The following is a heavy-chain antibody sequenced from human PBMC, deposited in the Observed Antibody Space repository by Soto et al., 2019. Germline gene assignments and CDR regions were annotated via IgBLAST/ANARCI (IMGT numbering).Heavy chain of an antibody. Sequence: HGESLKISCQVSGYIFTTYWLAWVRQTPGKGLEWMGIIYPFDSDTRYGPSFQGQVTISVDKSVNTAYLQWSALRASDTGMYYCARPRDYGDFDAFDIWGQGKMVTVSS. CDR1: GYIFTTYW. D-gene: IGHD4-17*01. V-gene: IGHV5-51*01. CDR2: IYPFDSDT. J-gene: IGHJ3*02. CDR3: ARPRDYGDFDAFDI.